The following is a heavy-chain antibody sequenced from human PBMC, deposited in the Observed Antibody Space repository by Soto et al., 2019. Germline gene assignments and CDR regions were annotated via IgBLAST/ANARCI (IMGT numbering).Heavy chain of an antibody. D-gene: IGHD4-17*01. CDR3: APFYGDYLNWYFDV. J-gene: IGHJ2*01. CDR1: GFSLSTSGVG. CDR2: VFSDDEK. V-gene: IGHV2-5*02. Sequence: QITLKESGPTVLRPTQTLTLTCSFSGFSLSTSGVGVTWIRQPPGKALEWLALVFSDDEKRYRPSLKSRLTISKGHSKDQVVLRMTNMDTVDTATYYCAPFYGDYLNWYFDVWGRGTMVTVFS.